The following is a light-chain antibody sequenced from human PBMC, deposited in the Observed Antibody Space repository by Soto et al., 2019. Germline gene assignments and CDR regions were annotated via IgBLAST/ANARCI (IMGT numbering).Light chain of an antibody. CDR3: MQARQSPPT. CDR2: LAT. J-gene: IGKJ4*01. V-gene: IGKV2-28*01. Sequence: DIVMTQSPLSLPVTPGEPASISCRASQSLLYSNGYSYLDWYLQKPGQSPQLLIYLATHRASGVPDRFSGSGSGTDFTLKISRVEAGDVGVYYCMQARQSPPTFGGGTRVDIK. CDR1: QSLLYSNGYSY.